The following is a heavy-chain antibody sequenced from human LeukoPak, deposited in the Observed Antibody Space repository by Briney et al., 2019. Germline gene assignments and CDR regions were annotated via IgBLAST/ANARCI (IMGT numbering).Heavy chain of an antibody. Sequence: PSETLSLTCAVSGGSISSGGYSWSWIRQPPGKGLEWIGYIYHSGSTNYNPSLKSRVTISVDTSKNQFSLKLSSVTAADTAVYYCARFMILLSALDYWGQGTLVTVSS. CDR3: ARFMILLSALDY. V-gene: IGHV4-30-2*01. J-gene: IGHJ4*02. CDR1: GGSISSGGYS. CDR2: IYHSGST. D-gene: IGHD3-16*01.